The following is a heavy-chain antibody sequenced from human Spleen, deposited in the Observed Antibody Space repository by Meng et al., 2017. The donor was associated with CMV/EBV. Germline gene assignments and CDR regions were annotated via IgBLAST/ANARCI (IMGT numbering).Heavy chain of an antibody. CDR1: GGSISSDGHY. D-gene: IGHD3-10*01. J-gene: IGHJ6*02. V-gene: IGHV4-39*07. Sequence: GSLRLSCTVSGGSISSDGHYWGWIRQPPGKGLEWIGSIYFLGSSYYNPSLKSRVTISVDTSKKQFSLKLSSVTAADTAVYYCARDPRVNGMDVWGQGTTVTVSS. CDR2: IYFLGSS. CDR3: ARDPRVNGMDV.